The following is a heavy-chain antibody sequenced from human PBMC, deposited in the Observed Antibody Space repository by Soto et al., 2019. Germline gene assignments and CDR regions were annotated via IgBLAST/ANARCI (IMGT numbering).Heavy chain of an antibody. CDR2: IYYSGST. Sequence: SETLPLTCAVSGDSIIGIYHRAWLRQPPCSSLEWVGYIYYSGSTYYNPSLKSRCTISIYTSNNQFSLELRSVTAADTAVYYCARARCGGFPFDDWGQGTLVTVSS. CDR1: GDSIIGIYH. J-gene: IGHJ4*02. CDR3: ARARCGGFPFDD. D-gene: IGHD1-26*01. V-gene: IGHV4-30-4*08.